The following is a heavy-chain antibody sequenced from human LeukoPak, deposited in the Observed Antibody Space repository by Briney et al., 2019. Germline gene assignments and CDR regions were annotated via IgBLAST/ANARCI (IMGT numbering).Heavy chain of an antibody. CDR3: ARCSTSYYWFDP. J-gene: IGHJ5*02. CDR1: GGSISSSSYY. D-gene: IGHD6-13*01. Sequence: SETLSLTCTVSGGSISSSSYYWGWIRQPPGKGLEWIGIIFHGVSTHYNPSLQGRVTISVDTSNNHFSLKLTSVTAADTAVYYCARCSTSYYWFDPWGQGTLVIVSS. V-gene: IGHV4-39*02. CDR2: IFHGVST.